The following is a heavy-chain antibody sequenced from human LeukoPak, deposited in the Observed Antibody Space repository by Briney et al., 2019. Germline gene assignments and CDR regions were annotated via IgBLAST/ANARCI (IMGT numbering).Heavy chain of an antibody. CDR3: AKAGATWYFHH. CDR2: ISGRGRSI. V-gene: IGHV3-23*01. CDR1: GFTFSSYA. D-gene: IGHD1-26*01. Sequence: GESLRLSCADSGFTFSSYAMSWVRQAPGKGLEWVSGISGRGRSIDYADSVRGRFTISRDNSKNTLYLQMNSLSAEDTAVYYCAKAGATWYFHHWGQGTLVTVSS. J-gene: IGHJ1*01.